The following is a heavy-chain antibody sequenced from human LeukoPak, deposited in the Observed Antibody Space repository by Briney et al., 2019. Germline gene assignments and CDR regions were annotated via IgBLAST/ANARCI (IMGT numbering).Heavy chain of an antibody. CDR1: GFPFSSDA. CDR2: ISSSGSTI. V-gene: IGHV3-48*03. Sequence: GGSLRLSCEASGFPFSSDAMSWVRQPPGKGLGWVSYISSSGSTIYYADSVKGRFTISRDNAKNSLYLQMNSLRAEDTAVYYCARGSSGWDNTFDYWGQGTLVTVSS. CDR3: ARGSSGWDNTFDY. J-gene: IGHJ4*02. D-gene: IGHD6-19*01.